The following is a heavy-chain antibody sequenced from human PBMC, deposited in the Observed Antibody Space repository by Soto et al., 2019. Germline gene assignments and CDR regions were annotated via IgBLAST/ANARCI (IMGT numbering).Heavy chain of an antibody. CDR3: ARGYGILTGYQYGMDV. Sequence: SVKVSCKASGGPFSSYFISWVLQAPGQGLEWMGGIIPISGTANYAQKFQVRVTLTADESTSTAYMELSSLRSEDTAVYYCARGYGILTGYQYGMDVWGQGTTVTVSS. CDR2: IIPISGTA. D-gene: IGHD3-9*01. V-gene: IGHV1-69*13. J-gene: IGHJ6*02. CDR1: GGPFSSYF.